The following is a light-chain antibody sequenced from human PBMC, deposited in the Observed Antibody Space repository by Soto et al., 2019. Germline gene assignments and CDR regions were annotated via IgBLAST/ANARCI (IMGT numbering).Light chain of an antibody. Sequence: QSALTQPASVSGSPGQSITISCTGTSSDVGGYNYVSWYQQHPGKAPKLMIYEVSNRPSGVSNRSSGSKSGNTASVTISGLQAEDEADYYCSSYTSSTFYVFGTGTKLTVL. J-gene: IGLJ1*01. CDR1: SSDVGGYNY. CDR2: EVS. V-gene: IGLV2-14*01. CDR3: SSYTSSTFYV.